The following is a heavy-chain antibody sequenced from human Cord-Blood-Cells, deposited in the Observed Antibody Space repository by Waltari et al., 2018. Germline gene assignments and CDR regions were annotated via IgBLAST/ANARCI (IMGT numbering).Heavy chain of an antibody. J-gene: IGHJ2*01. V-gene: IGHV1-69*09. CDR2: IIPILGIA. CDR1: GGTFSSYA. Sequence: QVQLVQSGAEVKKPGSSVTVSCKASGGTFSSYAISWVRQAPGQGLEWMGRIIPILGIANYAQKFQGRVTITADKSTSTAYMELSSLRSEDTAVYYCARDILVIYWYFDLWGRGTLVTVSS. CDR3: ARDILVIYWYFDL. D-gene: IGHD2-8*02.